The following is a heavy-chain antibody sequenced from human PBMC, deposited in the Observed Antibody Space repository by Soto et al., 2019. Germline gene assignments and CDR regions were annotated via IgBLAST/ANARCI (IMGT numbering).Heavy chain of an antibody. CDR2: IYYSGST. J-gene: IGHJ6*04. D-gene: IGHD1-1*01. V-gene: IGHV4-59*01. Sequence: GPGPGPPSETLSLTCTVSGGSISSYYWSWIRQPPGKGLEWIGYIYYSGSTNYNPSLKSRVTISVDTSKNQFSLKLSSVTAADTAVYYCARDPGIGTAFRSYYYYGMDVWGKGTTVTVSS. CDR1: GGSISSYY. CDR3: ARDPGIGTAFRSYYYYGMDV.